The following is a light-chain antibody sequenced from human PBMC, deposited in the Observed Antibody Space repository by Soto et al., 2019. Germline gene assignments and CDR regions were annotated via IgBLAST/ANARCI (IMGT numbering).Light chain of an antibody. CDR3: QRYGSSPPFT. CDR2: GAS. CDR1: QRVSSSY. V-gene: IGKV3-20*01. J-gene: IGKJ2*01. Sequence: EMVLTQSPGTLSLSPGERATLSCRASQRVSSSYLAWYQQKPGQAPRRLIYGASSRATCIPDRFSGSRSGTDFTLTISRLEPEDFAVYFCQRYGSSPPFTLGQGTKVEI.